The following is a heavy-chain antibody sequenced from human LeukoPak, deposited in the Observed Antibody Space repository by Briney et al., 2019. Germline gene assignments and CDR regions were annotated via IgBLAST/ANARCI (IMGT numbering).Heavy chain of an antibody. CDR3: AREPPSPDIVVVPAVFDP. CDR2: INSDGSST. J-gene: IGHJ5*02. CDR1: GFTFSSYW. V-gene: IGHV3-74*01. D-gene: IGHD2-2*01. Sequence: GGSLILSCAASGFTFSSYWMHWVRQAPGKGLVWVSRINSDGSSTSYADSVKGRFTISRDNAKNTLYLQMNSLRAEDTAVYYCAREPPSPDIVVVPAVFDPWGQGTLVTVSS.